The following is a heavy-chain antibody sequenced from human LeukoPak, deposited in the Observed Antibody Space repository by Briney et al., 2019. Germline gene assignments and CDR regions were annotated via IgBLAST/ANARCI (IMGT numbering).Heavy chain of an antibody. CDR3: ARAPRYYGGPDHAFDP. CDR2: IYYSGST. V-gene: IGHV4-39*07. Sequence: PSETLSLTCTVSGGSISSSSYYWGWIRQPPGKGLEWIGSIYYSGSTYYNPSLKSRVTISVDTTKNQFSLKLSSVTAADTAVYYCARAPRYYGGPDHAFDPWGQGTLVTVSS. CDR1: GGSISSSSYY. J-gene: IGHJ5*02. D-gene: IGHD4-23*01.